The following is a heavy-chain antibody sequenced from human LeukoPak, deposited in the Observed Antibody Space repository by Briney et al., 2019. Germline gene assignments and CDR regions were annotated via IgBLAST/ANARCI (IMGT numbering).Heavy chain of an antibody. CDR1: GYTFTNFG. CDR2: ISAYNGNT. J-gene: IGHJ3*02. CDR3: ARLRLSGSYSPLDAFDI. V-gene: IGHV1-18*01. Sequence: ASLKVSCKASGYTFTNFGTSWVRQAPRQGLEWMGWISAYNGNTNYAQKFQGRVTMTTDTSTSTGYMELRSLRSDDTAVYYCARLRLSGSYSPLDAFDIWGQGTVVTISS. D-gene: IGHD3-10*01.